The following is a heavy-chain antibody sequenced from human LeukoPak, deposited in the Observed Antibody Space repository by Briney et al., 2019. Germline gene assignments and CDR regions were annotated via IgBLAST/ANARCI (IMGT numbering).Heavy chain of an antibody. V-gene: IGHV3-20*04. CDR3: ARGGYSGSYYEGFDY. CDR2: INWNGGST. J-gene: IGHJ4*02. Sequence: GGSLRLSCAASGFTFDDYGMSWVRQAPGKGLEWVSGINWNGGSTGYADSVKGRFTISRDNAKNSLYLQMNSLRAEDTALYYCARGGYSGSYYEGFDYWGQGTLVTVSS. D-gene: IGHD1-26*01. CDR1: GFTFDDYG.